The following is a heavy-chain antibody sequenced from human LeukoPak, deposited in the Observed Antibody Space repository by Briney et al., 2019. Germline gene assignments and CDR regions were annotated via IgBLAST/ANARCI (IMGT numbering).Heavy chain of an antibody. CDR1: GYTFTSYY. Sequence: ASLKFSCKASGYTFTSYYMHWVRQAPGQGLEWMGLINPSGGSTSYAQPFQGRVTMPRNMSTSTIYMEMSSLRSEDTGVYYCARDLLGVVVVAARGSWFDPWGQGTLVTVSS. D-gene: IGHD2-15*01. CDR3: ARDLLGVVVVAARGSWFDP. J-gene: IGHJ5*02. CDR2: INPSGGST. V-gene: IGHV1-46*01.